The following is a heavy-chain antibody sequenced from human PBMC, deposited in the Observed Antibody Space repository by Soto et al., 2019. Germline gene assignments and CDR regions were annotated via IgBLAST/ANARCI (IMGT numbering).Heavy chain of an antibody. J-gene: IGHJ6*02. D-gene: IGHD4-17*01. Sequence: GGSLRLSCAASGFTFSSYSMNWVRQAPGKGLEWVSSISSSSSYIYYADSVKGRFTISRDNAKNSLYLQMNSLRAEDTAVYYCARDIGDYGDYVVKMSKSEINYYYGMDVWGRGTTVTVSS. CDR3: ARDIGDYGDYVVKMSKSEINYYYGMDV. CDR2: ISSSSSYI. V-gene: IGHV3-21*01. CDR1: GFTFSSYS.